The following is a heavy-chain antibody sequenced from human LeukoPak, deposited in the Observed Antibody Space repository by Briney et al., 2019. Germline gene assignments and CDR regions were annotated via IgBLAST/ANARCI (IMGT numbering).Heavy chain of an antibody. CDR3: AREDDYGDYEGYNWFDP. Sequence: GGSLRLSCAASGFTFSNAWMSWVRQAPGKGPEWVAFIRNDGSNKYYADSVKGRFTISRDNSKNTLYLQMNSLRAEDTAVYYCAREDDYGDYEGYNWFDPWGQGTLVTVSS. D-gene: IGHD4-17*01. CDR1: GFTFSNAW. V-gene: IGHV3-30*02. CDR2: IRNDGSNK. J-gene: IGHJ5*02.